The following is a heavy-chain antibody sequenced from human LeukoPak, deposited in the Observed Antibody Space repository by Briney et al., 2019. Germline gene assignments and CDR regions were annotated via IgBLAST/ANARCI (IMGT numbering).Heavy chain of an antibody. D-gene: IGHD3-10*01. Sequence: GGSLRLSCAASGFTFSGSAMHWVRQASGKGPEWVGRIRSKANSYATAYAASVKGRFTVSRDDSKNTAYLQMNSLKTEDTAVYYCTRHPYYYGSGRGYYYGMDVWGKGTTVTVSS. CDR1: GFTFSGSA. CDR3: TRHPYYYGSGRGYYYGMDV. J-gene: IGHJ6*04. V-gene: IGHV3-73*01. CDR2: IRSKANSYAT.